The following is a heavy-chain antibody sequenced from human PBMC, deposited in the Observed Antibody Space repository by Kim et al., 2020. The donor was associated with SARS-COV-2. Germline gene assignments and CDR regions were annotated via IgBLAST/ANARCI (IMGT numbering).Heavy chain of an antibody. V-gene: IGHV3-23*01. D-gene: IGHD6-13*01. Sequence: GGSLRLSCAASGFTFSSYAMSWVRQAPGKGLEWVSAISGSGGSTYYADSVKGRFTISRDNSKNTLYLQMNSLRAEDTAVYYCAKKPRTIAAAGLDYFDYWGQGTLVTVSS. CDR3: AKKPRTIAAAGLDYFDY. CDR2: ISGSGGST. J-gene: IGHJ4*02. CDR1: GFTFSSYA.